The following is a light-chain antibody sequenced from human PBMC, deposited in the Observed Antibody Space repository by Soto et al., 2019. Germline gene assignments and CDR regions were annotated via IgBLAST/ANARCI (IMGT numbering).Light chain of an antibody. J-gene: IGKJ3*01. V-gene: IGKV1-33*01. CDR3: QQYDNLFT. CDR1: QDITNY. CDR2: DAS. Sequence: DIQMTQSPSSLSASVGDRVTITCQASQDITNYLNWYQQKPGRAPKLLIYDASHLETGVPSRFSGSGSGTDFTFTISSLQPEDFATYYCQQYDNLFTFGPGTKVDIK.